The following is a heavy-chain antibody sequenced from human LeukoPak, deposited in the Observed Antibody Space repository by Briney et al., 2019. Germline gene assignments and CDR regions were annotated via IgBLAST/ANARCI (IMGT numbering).Heavy chain of an antibody. CDR3: ARGGFPKPDCSGVSCYTEFDF. CDR2: IWSDGSNE. D-gene: IGHD2-15*01. Sequence: PGRYLRLSCAASGFTFSRYGMHWVRQAPGKGLEWVAVIWSDGSNEYYPDSVRGRFTISRDNSKNMLYLEMNSPRAEDTAVYYCARGGFPKPDCSGVSCYTEFDFWGQGTLVTASS. V-gene: IGHV3-33*01. CDR1: GFTFSRYG. J-gene: IGHJ4*02.